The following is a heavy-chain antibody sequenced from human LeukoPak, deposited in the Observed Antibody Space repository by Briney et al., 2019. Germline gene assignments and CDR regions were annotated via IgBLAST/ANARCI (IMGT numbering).Heavy chain of an antibody. D-gene: IGHD2-15*01. V-gene: IGHV3-23*01. J-gene: IGHJ4*02. Sequence: GGSLRLSCAASGFTFSSYAMSWVRQAPGKGLEWVSAINGSGGSTYYADSVKGRFTISRDNSKNTLYLQMNSLRAEDTAVYYCAKMSSPLVVAATPDYWGQGTLVTVSS. CDR3: AKMSSPLVVAATPDY. CDR1: GFTFSSYA. CDR2: INGSGGST.